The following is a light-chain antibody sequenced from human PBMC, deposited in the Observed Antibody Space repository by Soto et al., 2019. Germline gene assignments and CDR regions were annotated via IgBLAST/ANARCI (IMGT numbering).Light chain of an antibody. Sequence: EVVLTQSPGTLSLSPGERATLSCRASQSVRNNYLAWYQQKPGQSPKLLIFGSSDRATGIPDRFSGSGSGTDCTLTISRLEPEDFAVYYCQQYGSSPQYTFGQGTKLEIK. V-gene: IGKV3-20*01. J-gene: IGKJ2*01. CDR1: QSVRNNY. CDR3: QQYGSSPQYT. CDR2: GSS.